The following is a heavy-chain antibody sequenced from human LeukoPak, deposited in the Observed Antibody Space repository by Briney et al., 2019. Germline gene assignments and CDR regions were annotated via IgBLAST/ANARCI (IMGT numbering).Heavy chain of an antibody. V-gene: IGHV3-30*02. J-gene: IGHJ6*02. Sequence: GGCLRLSCVASGFTFSSNCMNWVRQAPGKGLEWVAFIPYDGKNKYYADSVKGRFTISRDNSKNTLYLQMNSLRAEDTAEYYCARDGSHLERRKYGMDVWGQGTTVTVSS. CDR1: GFTFSSNC. CDR2: IPYDGKNK. CDR3: ARDGSHLERRKYGMDV. D-gene: IGHD1-1*01.